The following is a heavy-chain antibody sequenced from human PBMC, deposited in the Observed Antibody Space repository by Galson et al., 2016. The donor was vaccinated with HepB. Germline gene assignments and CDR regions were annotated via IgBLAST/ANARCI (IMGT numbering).Heavy chain of an antibody. D-gene: IGHD2-8*01. Sequence: SLRLSCAASGLPFSATGFHWVRQAPGKGLEWVGRIRSKPNNYATIYAESVKGRFTISRDDSKNTTYLQMSNLETDDTAVYYCTKHTKGWFYPWGQGTLVTVSS. CDR3: TKHTKGWFYP. CDR1: GLPFSATG. CDR2: IRSKPNNYAT. V-gene: IGHV3-73*01. J-gene: IGHJ5*02.